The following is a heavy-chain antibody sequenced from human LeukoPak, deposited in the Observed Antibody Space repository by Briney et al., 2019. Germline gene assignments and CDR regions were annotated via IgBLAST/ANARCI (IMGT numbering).Heavy chain of an antibody. D-gene: IGHD6-6*01. J-gene: IGHJ4*02. Sequence: GGSLRLSCAASGFTVSSNYMSWVRQAPGKGPEWVSVIYSGGSTYYADSVKGRFTISRDNSKNTLYLQMNSLRAEDTAVYYCARGASIGHLDYWGQGTLVTVSS. CDR1: GFTVSSNY. CDR2: IYSGGST. CDR3: ARGASIGHLDY. V-gene: IGHV3-66*01.